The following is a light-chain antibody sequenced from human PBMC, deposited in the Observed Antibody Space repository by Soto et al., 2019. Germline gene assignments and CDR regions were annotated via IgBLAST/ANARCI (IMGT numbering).Light chain of an antibody. J-gene: IGLJ1*01. Sequence: QSVLTQPASVSGSPGQSITISCTGTSSSVGNFNVVSWYQQHPGKAPKVIIYDVSERPSGVSHRFSGSKSGNTASLTISGLQAEDEADYCCCSYAGSGTNVVGTGTKVTVL. CDR1: SSSVGNFNV. CDR2: DVS. CDR3: CSYAGSGTNV. V-gene: IGLV2-23*02.